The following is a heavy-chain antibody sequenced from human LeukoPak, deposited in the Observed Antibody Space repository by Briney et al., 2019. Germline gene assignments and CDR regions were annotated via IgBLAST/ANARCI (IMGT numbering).Heavy chain of an antibody. Sequence: GGSLRLSCAASGFPFSSYAMSWVRQAPGKGLEWVSIIYSGGSTYYADSVRDRFTISRDNSKNTLYLQMNSLRAEDTAVYYCAREYGDSRVYWGQGTLVTVSS. V-gene: IGHV3-53*01. CDR3: AREYGDSRVY. CDR1: GFPFSSYA. CDR2: IYSGGST. D-gene: IGHD4-17*01. J-gene: IGHJ4*02.